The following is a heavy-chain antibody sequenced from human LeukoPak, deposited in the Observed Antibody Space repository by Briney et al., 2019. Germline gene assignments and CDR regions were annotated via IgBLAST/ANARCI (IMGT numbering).Heavy chain of an antibody. CDR2: ISGSGGST. D-gene: IGHD6-19*01. V-gene: IGHV3-23*01. J-gene: IGHJ4*02. CDR1: GFTFSSSA. Sequence: GGSLRLSCAASGFTFSSSAMSWVRQVPGKGLEWVSAISGSGGSTYYADSVKGRFTISRDNSKNTLYLQMNSLRAEDTAVYYCAKGGAVAGIVDYWGQGTLVTVSS. CDR3: AKGGAVAGIVDY.